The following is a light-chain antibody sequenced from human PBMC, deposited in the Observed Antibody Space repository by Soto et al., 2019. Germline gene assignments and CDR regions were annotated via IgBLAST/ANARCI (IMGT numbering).Light chain of an antibody. CDR1: SSDVGTYDY. CDR2: AVS. Sequence: QSVLTQPASVSGSPGQSITISCTGTSSDVGTYDYVSWYQHHPGKAPKLMIYAVSNRPSGVSNRFSGSKSGNTASLTISGLQAEDEADYYCSSYTSSSTPLYVFGTGTKLTVL. V-gene: IGLV2-14*03. CDR3: SSYTSSSTPLYV. J-gene: IGLJ1*01.